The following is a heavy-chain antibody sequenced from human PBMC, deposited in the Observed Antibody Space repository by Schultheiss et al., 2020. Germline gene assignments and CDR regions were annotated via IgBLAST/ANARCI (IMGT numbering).Heavy chain of an antibody. CDR2: FYPGDSDT. V-gene: IGHV5-51*01. CDR3: ARNHDSSGYIYPY. CDR1: GYRFTNYW. J-gene: IGHJ4*02. Sequence: GESLKISCKGSGYRFTNYWIAWVRQTPGKGLEWMGMFYPGDSDTRYSPSFQGQVTISADKSIGAAYLQWSSLKASDTAMYYCARNHDSSGYIYPYWGQGTLVTVSS. D-gene: IGHD3-22*01.